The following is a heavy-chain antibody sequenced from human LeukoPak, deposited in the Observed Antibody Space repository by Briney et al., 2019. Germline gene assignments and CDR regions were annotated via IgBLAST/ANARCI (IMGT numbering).Heavy chain of an antibody. V-gene: IGHV3-43*02. Sequence: GGSLRLSCAASGFTFDDYAMHWVRQAPGKGLEWVSLISGDGGSTYYADSVKGRFTISRDNSKNTLYLQMNSLRAEDTAVYYCAKDRELGSYRPDAFDIWGQGTMVTVSS. D-gene: IGHD3-16*02. CDR3: AKDRELGSYRPDAFDI. J-gene: IGHJ3*02. CDR1: GFTFDDYA. CDR2: ISGDGGST.